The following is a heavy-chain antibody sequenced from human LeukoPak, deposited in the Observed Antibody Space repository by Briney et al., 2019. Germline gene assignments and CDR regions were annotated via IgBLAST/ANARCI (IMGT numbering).Heavy chain of an antibody. J-gene: IGHJ4*02. D-gene: IGHD3-3*01. V-gene: IGHV2-5*02. Sequence: NTPRPTLAEPQQTPPLTCTLSGVSHSTRGEGVSWIRQPPGKALQWPALIYWDDDKRYSPSLKSRLTITKDTSKNQVVLTMTNMDPVDTATYYCAHSVLEWLSGYDYWGQGTLVTVSS. CDR1: GVSHSTRGEG. CDR3: AHSVLEWLSGYDY. CDR2: IYWDDDK.